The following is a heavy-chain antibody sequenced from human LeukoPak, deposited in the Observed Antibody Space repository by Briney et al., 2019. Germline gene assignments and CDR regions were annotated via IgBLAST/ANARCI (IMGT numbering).Heavy chain of an antibody. CDR3: ATFGMMTSYSDS. V-gene: IGHV4-59*01. CDR2: ISYDGRT. Sequence: PSETLSLTCTVSGGSINSASWSWIRQPPGKGLEWMGFISYDGRTSYNPSLGSRVTISIDTSRNQFSLDLSSVTAADTAVYYCATFGMMTSYSDSWGQGTLVSVSS. D-gene: IGHD3-9*01. J-gene: IGHJ1*01. CDR1: GGSINSAS.